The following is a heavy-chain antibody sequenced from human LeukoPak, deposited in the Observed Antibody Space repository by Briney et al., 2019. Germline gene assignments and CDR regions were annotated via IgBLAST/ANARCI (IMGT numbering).Heavy chain of an antibody. D-gene: IGHD6-13*01. CDR2: ISYDGSNK. Sequence: PGRSLRLSCAASGFTFSSYGMHWVRQAPGKGLEWVAVISYDGSNKYYADSVKGRFTISRDNSKNTLYLQMNSLRAEDTAVYYCAKDLAAGTHHYYGMDVWGKGTTVTVSS. CDR3: AKDLAAGTHHYYGMDV. V-gene: IGHV3-30*18. CDR1: GFTFSSYG. J-gene: IGHJ6*04.